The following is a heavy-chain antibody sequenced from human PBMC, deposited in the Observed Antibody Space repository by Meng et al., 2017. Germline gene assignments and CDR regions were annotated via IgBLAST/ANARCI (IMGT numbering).Heavy chain of an antibody. Sequence: SETLSLTCAVYGGSFSGYYWSWIRQPPGKGLEWIGEINHSGSTNYNPSLKSRVTISVDTSKNQFSLKLSSVTAADTAVYYCARAPYYYDSSGYYPYYYYYYGMDVWGQGTMVTGSS. CDR2: INHSGST. V-gene: IGHV4-34*01. J-gene: IGHJ6*02. CDR1: GGSFSGYY. D-gene: IGHD3-22*01. CDR3: ARAPYYYDSSGYYPYYYYYYGMDV.